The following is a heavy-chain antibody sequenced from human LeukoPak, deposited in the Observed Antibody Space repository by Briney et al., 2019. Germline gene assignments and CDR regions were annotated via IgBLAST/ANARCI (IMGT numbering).Heavy chain of an antibody. V-gene: IGHV3-30*03. D-gene: IGHD3-22*01. J-gene: IGHJ4*02. CDR1: GGSISSSS. CDR3: ARGEYYSDTSSYFDY. CDR2: ISYDGSNK. Sequence: PSETLSLTCTVSGGSISSSSFYWGWVRQAPGKGLEWVAVISYDGSNKYYADSVKGRFTISRDNSKNTLFVQMSSLRAEDTAVYYCARGEYYSDTSSYFDYWGQGTLVTVSS.